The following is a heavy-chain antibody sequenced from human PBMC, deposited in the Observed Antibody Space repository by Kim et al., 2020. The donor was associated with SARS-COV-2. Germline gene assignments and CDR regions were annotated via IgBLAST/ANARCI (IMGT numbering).Heavy chain of an antibody. CDR1: GGSFSGYY. Sequence: SETLSLTCAVYGGSFSGYYWSWIRQPPGKGLEWIGEINHSGSTNYNPSLKSRVTISVDTSKNQFSLKLSSVTAADTAVYYCATLDCDILTVSWGQGTLVTVSS. CDR2: INHSGST. V-gene: IGHV4-34*01. J-gene: IGHJ4*02. D-gene: IGHD3-9*01. CDR3: ATLDCDILTVS.